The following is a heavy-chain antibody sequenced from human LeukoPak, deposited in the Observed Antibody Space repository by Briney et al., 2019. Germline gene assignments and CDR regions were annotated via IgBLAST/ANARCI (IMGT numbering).Heavy chain of an antibody. Sequence: PGGSLRLSCAASGFTFSSYAMSWVRQAPGKGLEWVSAISSSGGSTYYADSVKGRFTISRDNSRNTLYLEMSSLRVEDSALYYCAKDRAPYGSGGGEDYFDLWGRGTLVTVSS. CDR2: ISSSGGST. CDR1: GFTFSSYA. D-gene: IGHD3-10*01. V-gene: IGHV3-23*01. CDR3: AKDRAPYGSGGGEDYFDL. J-gene: IGHJ2*01.